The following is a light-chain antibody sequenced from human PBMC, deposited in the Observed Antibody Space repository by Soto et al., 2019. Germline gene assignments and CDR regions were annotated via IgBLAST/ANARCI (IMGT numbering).Light chain of an antibody. CDR1: ESLVHSDGTTY. CDR2: HIS. V-gene: IGKV2-24*01. J-gene: IGKJ2*01. Sequence: DIVVTQTPLSSPVTLGQPASISCRSSESLVHSDGTTYLSWFQQRPGQPPRLLIYHISNRFSGVPDRFSGSGAGTDFTLKISRAEDEDVGVYYCMQAKQFPYTFGQGTKLEIK. CDR3: MQAKQFPYT.